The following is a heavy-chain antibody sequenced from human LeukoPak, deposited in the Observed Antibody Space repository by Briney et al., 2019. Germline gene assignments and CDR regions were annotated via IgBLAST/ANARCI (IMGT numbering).Heavy chain of an antibody. D-gene: IGHD2-21*02. CDR2: ISSSGSTI. CDR3: ARESSWGIVVVTAPPGGMDV. Sequence: GSLRLSCAASGFTFSDYYMSWIRQAPGKGLEWVSYISSSGSTIYYADSVKGRFTISRDNAKNSLYLQMNSLRAEDTAVYYCARESSWGIVVVTAPPGGMDVWGQGTTVTVSS. CDR1: GFTFSDYY. V-gene: IGHV3-11*01. J-gene: IGHJ6*02.